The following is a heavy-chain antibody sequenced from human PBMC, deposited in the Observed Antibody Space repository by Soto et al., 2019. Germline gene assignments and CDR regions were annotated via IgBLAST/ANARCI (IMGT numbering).Heavy chain of an antibody. CDR2: INHSGST. CDR3: ARASRPTVTLPYYYYYYMDV. V-gene: IGHV4-34*01. Sequence: QVQLQQWGAGLLKPSETLSLTCAVYGGSFSGYYWSRIRQPPGKGLEWIGEINHSGSTNYNPSLKSRVTISVDTSKNQSSLKLSSVTAADTAVYYCARASRPTVTLPYYYYYYMDVWGKGTTVTVSS. CDR1: GGSFSGYY. J-gene: IGHJ6*03. D-gene: IGHD4-17*01.